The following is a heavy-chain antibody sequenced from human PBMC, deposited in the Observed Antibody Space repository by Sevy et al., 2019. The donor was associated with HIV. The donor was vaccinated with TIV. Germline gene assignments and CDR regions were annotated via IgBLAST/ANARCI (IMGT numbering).Heavy chain of an antibody. CDR2: IYYNGET. CDR3: AGENAWGKDYS. V-gene: IGHV4-59*12. Sequence: SEILSLTCTVSGGSISSLYWNWIRQPPGKGLEWIANIYYNGETNYNPSLRSRITIALDTSSNQVSLRLTSVPAADTAIDYCAGENAWGKDYSWGQGTLVTVSS. D-gene: IGHD3-16*01. J-gene: IGHJ4*02. CDR1: GGSISSLY.